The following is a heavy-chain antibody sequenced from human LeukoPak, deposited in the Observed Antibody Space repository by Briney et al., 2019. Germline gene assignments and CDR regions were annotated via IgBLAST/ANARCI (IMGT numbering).Heavy chain of an antibody. CDR3: ARGRYCSGGMCYFLWRLDL. V-gene: IGHV1-18*01. CDR2: ISDYNGNT. Sequence: GASVKVSCKASGYTFTSYGISWVRQVPGQGLEWMGWISDYNGNTNYAQKLQGRVAMTTDTSTSIAYMELTSLRSEDTAVYYCARGRYCSGGMCYFLWRLDLWGKGTLVTVSS. CDR1: GYTFTSYG. D-gene: IGHD2-15*01. J-gene: IGHJ5*02.